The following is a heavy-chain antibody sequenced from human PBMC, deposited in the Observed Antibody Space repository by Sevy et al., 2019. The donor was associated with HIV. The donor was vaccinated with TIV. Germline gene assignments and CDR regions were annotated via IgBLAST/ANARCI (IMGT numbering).Heavy chain of an antibody. CDR1: GYTFTSYY. V-gene: IGHV1-46*01. D-gene: IGHD6-19*01. J-gene: IGHJ5*02. CDR2: INPSGGST. Sequence: ASVKVSCKASGYTFTSYYMHWVRQAPGQGLAWMGIINPSGGSTSYAQKFQGRVTMTRDTSTSTVYMELSSLRSEDTAVYYCARDFKAVAVQYNWFDPWGQGTLVTVSS. CDR3: ARDFKAVAVQYNWFDP.